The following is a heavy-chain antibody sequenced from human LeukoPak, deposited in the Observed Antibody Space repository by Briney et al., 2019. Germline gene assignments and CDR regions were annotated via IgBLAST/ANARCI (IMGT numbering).Heavy chain of an antibody. J-gene: IGHJ5*02. V-gene: IGHV1-69*01. CDR1: GGTFSSYA. D-gene: IGHD6-6*01. CDR3: ATSWSSRLGGNWFDP. CDR2: IIPIFGTA. Sequence: SVKVSCKASGGTFSSYAISWVRQAPGQGLEWMGGIIPIFGTANYAQKFQGRVTITADESTSTAYMELSSLRSEDTAVYYCATSWSSRLGGNWFDPWGQGTLVTVSS.